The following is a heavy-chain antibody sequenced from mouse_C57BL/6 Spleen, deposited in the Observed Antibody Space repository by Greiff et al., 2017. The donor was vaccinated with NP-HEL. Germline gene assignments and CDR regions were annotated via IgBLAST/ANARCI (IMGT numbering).Heavy chain of an antibody. CDR1: GYTFTDYE. CDR2: IDPETGGT. Sequence: QVQLQQSGAELVRPGASVTLSCKASGYTFTDYEMHWVKQTPVHGLEWIGAIDPETGGTAYHQKFKGKAILTADKSSSTAYMELRSLTSEDSAVYYCTPTKENYFDYWGQGTTLTVSS. CDR3: TPTKENYFDY. D-gene: IGHD2-10*01. J-gene: IGHJ2*01. V-gene: IGHV1-15*01.